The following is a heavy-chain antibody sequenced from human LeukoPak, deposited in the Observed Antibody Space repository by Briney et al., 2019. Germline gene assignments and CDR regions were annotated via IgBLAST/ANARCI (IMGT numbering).Heavy chain of an antibody. Sequence: ASVKVSCKASGGTFSSYAISWVRQAPGQGLEWMGGIIPIFGTANYAQKFQGRVTITADESTSTAYMELSSLRSEDTAVYYCARGRGLLTMTEPFDYWGQGTLVTVSS. D-gene: IGHD3-22*01. V-gene: IGHV1-69*13. CDR2: IIPIFGTA. CDR1: GGTFSSYA. J-gene: IGHJ4*02. CDR3: ARGRGLLTMTEPFDY.